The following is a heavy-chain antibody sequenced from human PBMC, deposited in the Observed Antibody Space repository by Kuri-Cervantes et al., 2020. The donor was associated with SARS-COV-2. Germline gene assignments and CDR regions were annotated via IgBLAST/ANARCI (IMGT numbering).Heavy chain of an antibody. D-gene: IGHD5-12*01. CDR3: ARDLGASIVATTEFDF. CDR2: IWYDGSNK. V-gene: IGHV3-33*01. CDR1: GFTFSSYG. Sequence: GGSLRLSWAAAGFTFSSYGMHWVRQGPGKGLEWVAVIWYDGSNKYYADSVKGRFTISRDNSKNTLYLQMNSLRAEDTAVYYCARDLGASIVATTEFDFWGQGTPVTVSS. J-gene: IGHJ4*02.